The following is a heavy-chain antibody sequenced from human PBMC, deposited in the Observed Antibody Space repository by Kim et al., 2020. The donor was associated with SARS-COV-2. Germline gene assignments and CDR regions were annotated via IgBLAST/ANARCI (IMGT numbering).Heavy chain of an antibody. V-gene: IGHV1-69*13. Sequence: SVKVSCKASGGTFSSYAISWVRQAPGQGLEWMGGIIPIFGTANYAQKFQGRVTITADESTSTAYMELSSLRSEDTAVYYCATLGYCSGGSCYYFDYWGQGTLVTVSS. J-gene: IGHJ4*02. CDR1: GGTFSSYA. D-gene: IGHD2-15*01. CDR3: ATLGYCSGGSCYYFDY. CDR2: IIPIFGTA.